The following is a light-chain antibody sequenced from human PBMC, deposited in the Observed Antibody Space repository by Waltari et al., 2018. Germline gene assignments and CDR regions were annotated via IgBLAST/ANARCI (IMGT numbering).Light chain of an antibody. Sequence: SVATQSPSASWAPGQRATIPCSGRPSNIGNNTVSRYQQLPGTAPKLLLFNNYQRPSGVPDRFSASKSGTSASLAISGLQSEDEAEYYCVTWDDSLNGWVFGGGTKLAVV. CDR1: PSNIGNNT. CDR3: VTWDDSLNGWV. J-gene: IGLJ3*02. V-gene: IGLV1-44*01. CDR2: NNY.